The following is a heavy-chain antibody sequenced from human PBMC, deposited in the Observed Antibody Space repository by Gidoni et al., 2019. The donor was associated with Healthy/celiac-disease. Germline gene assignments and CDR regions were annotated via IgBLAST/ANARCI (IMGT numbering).Heavy chain of an antibody. CDR3: AVETYYFDY. Sequence: QVQLVESGGGVVQPGWSLRLSCAASGFTFSSYAMPWVRQAPGKGLEWVAVISYDGSNKYYADSVKGRFTISRDNSKNTLYLQMNSLRAEDTAVYYCAVETYYFDYWGQGTLVTVSS. V-gene: IGHV3-30-3*02. CDR1: GFTFSSYA. J-gene: IGHJ4*02. CDR2: ISYDGSNK.